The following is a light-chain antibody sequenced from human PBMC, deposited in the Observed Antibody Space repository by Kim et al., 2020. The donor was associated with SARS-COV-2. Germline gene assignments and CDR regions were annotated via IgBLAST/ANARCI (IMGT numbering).Light chain of an antibody. CDR2: DAS. Sequence: SPVERTTLSFLASQLVICVYLAWYRQNPGQAPILLIYDASPRATGIADGFSGSGSGTEFTLAIRRLEPEDLAVYCCQQNGGSSWMFVQGTKV. V-gene: IGKV3-20*01. CDR1: QLVICVY. CDR3: QQNGGSSWM. J-gene: IGKJ1*01.